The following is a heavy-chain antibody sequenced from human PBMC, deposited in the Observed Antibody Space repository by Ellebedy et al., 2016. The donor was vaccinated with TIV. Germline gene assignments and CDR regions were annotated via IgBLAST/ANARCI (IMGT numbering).Heavy chain of an antibody. CDR3: ATAESPRQIDY. Sequence: GESLKISCAASGFTVSSNYMSWVRQAPGKGLEWVAAIYSGGSTYYAESVKGRFTISRDNSKNMLYFQMNSLRVEDTAVYYCATAESPRQIDYWGQGTLATVSS. CDR1: GFTVSSNY. J-gene: IGHJ4*02. V-gene: IGHV3-53*01. CDR2: IYSGGST.